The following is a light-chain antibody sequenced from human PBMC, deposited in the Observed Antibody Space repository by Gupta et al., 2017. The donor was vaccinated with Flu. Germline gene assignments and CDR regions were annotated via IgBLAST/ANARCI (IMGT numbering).Light chain of an antibody. CDR3: QQFDSSPPT. J-gene: IGKJ1*01. CDR1: QSLLYSANNKNY. CDR2: WAS. Sequence: IVMTQSPDSLAVSLGERATINCKSSQSLLYSANNKNYLVWYQHKPGQPPKLLISWASTRESGVPDRFSGSGSGTDFTLTISSLQAEDVSVYYCQQFDSSPPTFGQGTKVEIK. V-gene: IGKV4-1*01.